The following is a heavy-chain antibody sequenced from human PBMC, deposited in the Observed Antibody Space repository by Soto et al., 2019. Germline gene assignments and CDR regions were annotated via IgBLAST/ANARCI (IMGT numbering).Heavy chain of an antibody. CDR2: IIPIFGTA. CDR3: ARSIVVVPTYYYYYGMDV. V-gene: IGHV1-69*01. J-gene: IGHJ6*02. CDR1: GGTFSSYA. Sequence: QVQLVQSGAEGKKPGSSVTVSCKASGGTFSSYAISWVRQAPGQGLEWMGGIIPIFGTANYAQQFQGRVTITADESTSTAYMELSSLRSEDTAVYYCARSIVVVPTYYYYYGMDVWGQGTTVTVSS. D-gene: IGHD2-2*01.